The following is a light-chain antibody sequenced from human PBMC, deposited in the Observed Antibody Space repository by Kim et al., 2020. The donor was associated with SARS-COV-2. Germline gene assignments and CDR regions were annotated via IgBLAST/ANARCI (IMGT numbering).Light chain of an antibody. V-gene: IGLV1-44*01. CDR1: RSNIGRNT. Sequence: GERVTISYSGSRSNIGRNTVNWYQQLPGADPKLLIYSDNQRPSGVPDRISGSKSGTSASLAMSGLQSEDEADYYCAAWDDSLNGPVFGGGTQLTVL. CDR2: SDN. CDR3: AAWDDSLNGPV. J-gene: IGLJ3*02.